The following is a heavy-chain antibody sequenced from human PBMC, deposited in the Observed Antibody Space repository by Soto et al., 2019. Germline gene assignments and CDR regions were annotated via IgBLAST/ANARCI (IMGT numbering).Heavy chain of an antibody. CDR1: GFSFSSSA. J-gene: IGHJ4*02. Sequence: EVQLLESGGGLVQPGGSLSLSCAASGFSFSSSAMTWVRQAPGKGLEWVSTVTGRGGSTYYADSVQALFTISRDNSKNTLYLQMNSLRAEDTAVYYCAKAPVAALGCFHYWGQGTLVTVSS. V-gene: IGHV3-23*01. D-gene: IGHD6-19*01. CDR3: AKAPVAALGCFHY. CDR2: VTGRGGST.